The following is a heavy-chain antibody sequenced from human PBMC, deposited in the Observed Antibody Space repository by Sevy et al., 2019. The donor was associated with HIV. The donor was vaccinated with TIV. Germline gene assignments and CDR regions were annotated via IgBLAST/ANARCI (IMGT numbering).Heavy chain of an antibody. CDR2: ITNSGSAE. CDR3: ARDLPPSATTVAHFDY. J-gene: IGHJ4*02. V-gene: IGHV3-48*03. Sequence: GGSLRLSCAASGFTFSSYEMNWVRQAPGKGLEGVSYITNSGSAEYYSDSVTGRFTISRDNTKNSLYLQMNSLRAEDTALYYCARDLPPSATTVAHFDYWGRGTLVTVSS. CDR1: GFTFSSYE. D-gene: IGHD4-17*01.